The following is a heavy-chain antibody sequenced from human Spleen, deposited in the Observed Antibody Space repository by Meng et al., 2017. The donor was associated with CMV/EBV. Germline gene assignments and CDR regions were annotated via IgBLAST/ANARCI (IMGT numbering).Heavy chain of an antibody. D-gene: IGHD6-13*01. V-gene: IGHV3-20*04. CDR3: ARVGIAPGDY. CDR1: GFTFEDYG. Sequence: LSCAAAGFTFEDYGMNWVRQAPGKGLEWVSSINWNGDSTGYADSVKGRFTISRDNAKNSLYLLMNSLRDEDTAFYYCARVGIAPGDYWGQGTLVTVSS. J-gene: IGHJ4*02. CDR2: INWNGDST.